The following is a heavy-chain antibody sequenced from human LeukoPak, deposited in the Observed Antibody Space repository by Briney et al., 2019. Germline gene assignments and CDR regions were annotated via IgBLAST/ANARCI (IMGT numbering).Heavy chain of an antibody. CDR1: GGSISSSSYY. J-gene: IGHJ4*02. D-gene: IGHD2-21*01. V-gene: IGHV4-39*07. CDR3: ARASGDSEFH. Sequence: PSETLSLTCTVSGGSISSSSYYWGWIRQPPGKGLEWIGTIHYRGNTYYNPSLKSRVAISVDTSKNQFSLKLSSVAAADTAVYYCARASGDSEFHWGQGTLVTVSS. CDR2: IHYRGNT.